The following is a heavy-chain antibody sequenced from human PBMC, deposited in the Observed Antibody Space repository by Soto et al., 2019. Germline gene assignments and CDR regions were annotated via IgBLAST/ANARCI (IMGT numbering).Heavy chain of an antibody. Sequence: PGGSLRLSCAASGFTFSSYGMHWVRQAPGKGQEWVAVIWYDGSNKYYADSVKGRFTISRDNSKNTLYLQMNSLRAEDTAVYYCARDRPNYYDSSGYPDYWGQGTLVTVSS. CDR2: IWYDGSNK. V-gene: IGHV3-33*01. CDR3: ARDRPNYYDSSGYPDY. D-gene: IGHD3-22*01. J-gene: IGHJ4*02. CDR1: GFTFSSYG.